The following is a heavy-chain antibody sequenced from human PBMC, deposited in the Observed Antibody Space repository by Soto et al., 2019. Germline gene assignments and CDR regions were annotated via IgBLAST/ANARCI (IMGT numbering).Heavy chain of an antibody. CDR2: ISWNSGSI. V-gene: IGHV3-9*01. J-gene: IGHJ6*02. CDR3: AKALVVVPAAIRDYYYYGMDV. Sequence: GGSLRLSCAASGFTFDDYAMHWVRQAPGKGLEWVSGISWNSGSIGYADSVKGRFTISRDNAKNSLYLQMNSLRAEDTALYYCAKALVVVPAAIRDYYYYGMDVWGQGTTVTVS. CDR1: GFTFDDYA. D-gene: IGHD2-2*02.